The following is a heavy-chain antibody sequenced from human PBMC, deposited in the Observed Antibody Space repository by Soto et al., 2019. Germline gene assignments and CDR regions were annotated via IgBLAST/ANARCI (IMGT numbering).Heavy chain of an antibody. CDR1: GGTFTSTA. CDR2: IIPVFGTP. Sequence: QVLLVQSSAEVKKPGSSVKVSCKASGGTFTSTAVSWVRQAPGQGLEWMGGIIPVFGTPNYAQKFQARLTVTADASTTTFHMELSSLRSDGTAVYYCASSAGLDHLLNYYGLNVWGQGTTVTVSS. V-gene: IGHV1-69*01. CDR3: ASSAGLDHLLNYYGLNV. J-gene: IGHJ6*02. D-gene: IGHD6-13*01.